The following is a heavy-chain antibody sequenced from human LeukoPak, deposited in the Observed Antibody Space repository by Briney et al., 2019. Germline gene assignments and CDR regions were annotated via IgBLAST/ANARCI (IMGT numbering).Heavy chain of an antibody. CDR1: GFIFTNYA. J-gene: IGHJ4*02. V-gene: IGHV3-23*01. CDR2: FSVSGGGT. CDR3: ARVGLIAARPFDY. D-gene: IGHD6-6*01. Sequence: PGGSLRLSCAASGFIFTNYAMSWVRQAPGKGLQWISTFSVSGGGTYYADSVKGRFTISRDNAKNSLYLQMNSLRAEGTAVYYCARVGLIAARPFDYWGQGTLVTVSS.